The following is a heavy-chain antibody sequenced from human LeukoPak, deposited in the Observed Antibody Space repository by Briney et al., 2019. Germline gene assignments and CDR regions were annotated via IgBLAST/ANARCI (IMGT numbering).Heavy chain of an antibody. CDR1: GFTFSSYA. D-gene: IGHD2-15*01. V-gene: IGHV3-23*01. CDR3: AKAMLGYCSGGSCYDYDY. CDR2: ISGSGGST. J-gene: IGHJ4*02. Sequence: GGSLRLSCAASGFTFSSYAMSWVRQAPGKGLEWVSAISGSGGSTYYADSMKGRFTISRDNSKNTLYLQMNSLRAEDTAVYYCAKAMLGYCSGGSCYDYDYWGQGTLVTVSS.